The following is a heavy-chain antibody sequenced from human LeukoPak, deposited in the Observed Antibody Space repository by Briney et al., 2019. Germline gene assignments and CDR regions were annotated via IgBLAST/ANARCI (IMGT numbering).Heavy chain of an antibody. D-gene: IGHD2-2*01. V-gene: IGHV3-66*01. Sequence: GGSLRLSCAASEFSIGSNYMTWVRQAPGKGLEWVSLIYSGGSTYYADSVKGRFTISRDNSKNTLYLQMNSLRAEDTAVYYCAKDLGYCSSSTCLSIDYWGQGTLVTVSS. CDR2: IYSGGST. J-gene: IGHJ4*02. CDR3: AKDLGYCSSSTCLSIDY. CDR1: EFSIGSNY.